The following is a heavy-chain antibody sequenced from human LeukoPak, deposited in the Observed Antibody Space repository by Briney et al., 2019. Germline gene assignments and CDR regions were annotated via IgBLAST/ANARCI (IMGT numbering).Heavy chain of an antibody. Sequence: QSGGSLRLSCAASGFTFSSYAMHWVRQAPGKGLEWVAVISYDGSNKYYADSVKGRFTISRDNSKNTLYLQMNSLRAEDTAVYYCARDLGAAGFFDYWGQGTLVTVSS. CDR3: ARDLGAAGFFDY. J-gene: IGHJ4*02. CDR2: ISYDGSNK. V-gene: IGHV3-30-3*01. CDR1: GFTFSSYA. D-gene: IGHD6-13*01.